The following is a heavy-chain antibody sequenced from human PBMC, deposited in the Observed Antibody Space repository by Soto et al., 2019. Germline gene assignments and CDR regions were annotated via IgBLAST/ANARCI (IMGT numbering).Heavy chain of an antibody. CDR3: ARRGSEYESSGYYPLFDY. V-gene: IGHV3-53*02. Sequence: EVQLVETGGGLVQPGGSLRLSCAASGLSVSRNYMGWVRQAPGTGLEWVSLIYGGDDTYYADSVKGRFTISRDNSKNTLYLQMNSLRVEDTAMYYCARRGSEYESSGYYPLFDYWGQGNLVTVSS. D-gene: IGHD3-22*01. J-gene: IGHJ4*02. CDR2: IYGGDDT. CDR1: GLSVSRNY.